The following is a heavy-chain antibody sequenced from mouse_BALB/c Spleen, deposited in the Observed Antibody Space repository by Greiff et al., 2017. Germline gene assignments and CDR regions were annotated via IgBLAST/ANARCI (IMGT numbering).Heavy chain of an antibody. Sequence: VQLQQSDTELVKPGASVKISCKASGYTFTDHAIHWVKQRPEQGLEWIGYISPGNGDIKYNEKFKGKATLTADKSSSTAYMQLSSLTSEDSAVYFCAREGYGNYAWFAYWGQGTLVTVSA. CDR1: GYTFTDHA. D-gene: IGHD2-10*02. J-gene: IGHJ3*01. CDR2: ISPGNGDI. V-gene: IGHV1S53*03. CDR3: AREGYGNYAWFAY.